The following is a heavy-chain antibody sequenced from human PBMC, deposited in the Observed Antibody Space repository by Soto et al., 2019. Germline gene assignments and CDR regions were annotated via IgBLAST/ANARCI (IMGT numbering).Heavy chain of an antibody. CDR3: AKGPIVGANYKYYDMDV. J-gene: IGHJ6*02. CDR2: ISNDGSNK. Sequence: VGPLRLSCAASGFSFSTYGMHWVRQAPGKGLEWMAVISNDGSNKYYADSVKGRFTISRDTSKNTLYLQMNSLRVEDTAVYHCAKGPIVGANYKYYDMDVWGQGTTVTVSS. CDR1: GFSFSTYG. V-gene: IGHV3-30*18. D-gene: IGHD1-26*01.